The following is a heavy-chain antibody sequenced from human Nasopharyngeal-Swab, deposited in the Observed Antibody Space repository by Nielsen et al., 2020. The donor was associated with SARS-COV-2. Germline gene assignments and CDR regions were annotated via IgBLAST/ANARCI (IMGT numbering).Heavy chain of an antibody. CDR2: IYYSGST. CDR1: GGSISSSSYY. CDR3: ARLDGYSGYDERAFDY. D-gene: IGHD5-12*01. V-gene: IGHV4-39*01. J-gene: IGHJ4*02. Sequence: SETLSLTCTVSGGSISSSSYYWGWIRQPPGKGLEWIGSIYYSGSTYYNPSLKSRVTISVDTSKNQFSLKLSSVTAADTAVYYCARLDGYSGYDERAFDYWGQGTLVTVSS.